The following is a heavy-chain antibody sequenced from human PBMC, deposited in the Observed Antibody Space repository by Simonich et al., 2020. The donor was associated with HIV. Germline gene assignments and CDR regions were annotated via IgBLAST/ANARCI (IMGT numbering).Heavy chain of an antibody. D-gene: IGHD2-2*01. CDR1: GGSFSGYY. V-gene: IGHV4-34*01. CDR3: ARGFYQRLYYFDY. Sequence: QVQLQQWGAGLLKPSETLSLTCAVYGGSFSGYYWSWIHQPPGKGLEWIWEINHSESTNYNPSLKSRVTISVDTSKNQFSLKLSSVTAADTAVYYCARGFYQRLYYFDYWGQGTLVTVSS. J-gene: IGHJ4*02. CDR2: INHSEST.